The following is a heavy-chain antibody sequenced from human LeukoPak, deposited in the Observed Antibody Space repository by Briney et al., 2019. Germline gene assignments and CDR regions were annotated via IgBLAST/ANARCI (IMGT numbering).Heavy chain of an antibody. Sequence: GASVKVSCKASGYTFTSYGISWVRQAPGQGLEWMGWISTYNGNTNYEQKLQGRVNMTTDTSTSTAYMELRSLRSDDTAVYYCARDLLYCSGGSCPFDYWGQGTLVTVPS. CDR1: GYTFTSYG. J-gene: IGHJ4*02. CDR2: ISTYNGNT. D-gene: IGHD2-15*01. V-gene: IGHV1-18*01. CDR3: ARDLLYCSGGSCPFDY.